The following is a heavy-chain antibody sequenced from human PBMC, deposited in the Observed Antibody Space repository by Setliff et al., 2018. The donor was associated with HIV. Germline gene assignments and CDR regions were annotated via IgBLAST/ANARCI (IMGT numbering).Heavy chain of an antibody. J-gene: IGHJ4*02. CDR1: EFTFSSYS. V-gene: IGHV3-30*01. Sequence: HPGGSLRLSCAASEFTFSSYSMHWVRQAPGKGLEWVALILYDGSNKYYADSVKGRFTISRDNSKNTLYLDMNTLRAEDTAVYYCARDQGYSYGHGFDYWGQGTLVTVSS. CDR3: ARDQGYSYGHGFDY. CDR2: ILYDGSNK. D-gene: IGHD5-18*01.